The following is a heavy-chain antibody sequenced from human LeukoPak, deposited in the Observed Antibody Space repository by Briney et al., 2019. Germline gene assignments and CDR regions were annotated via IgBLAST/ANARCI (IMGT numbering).Heavy chain of an antibody. Sequence: GGSLRLSCAASGFTFSSYEMNWVRQALGKGLEWVSYISSSGSTIYYADSVKGRFTISRDNAKNSVYLQMNSLRDDDTAVYYCARGTGTGWRFDFWGQGTLVTVSS. CDR2: ISSSGSTI. J-gene: IGHJ4*02. CDR3: ARGTGTGWRFDF. D-gene: IGHD3/OR15-3a*01. CDR1: GFTFSSYE. V-gene: IGHV3-48*03.